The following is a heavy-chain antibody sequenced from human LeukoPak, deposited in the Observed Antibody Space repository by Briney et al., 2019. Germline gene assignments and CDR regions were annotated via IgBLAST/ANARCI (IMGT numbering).Heavy chain of an antibody. V-gene: IGHV3-23*01. Sequence: GSLRLSFAASGFTFSSYAMSWVRQAPGKGLEWVSAISGSGGSTYYADSVKGRFTISRDNSKNMLYLQVNNERAEDTAVYYCAKDPLRYFDWLLGEAFDIWGQGTMVTVSS. J-gene: IGHJ3*02. CDR1: GFTFSSYA. CDR2: ISGSGGST. CDR3: AKDPLRYFDWLLGEAFDI. D-gene: IGHD3-9*01.